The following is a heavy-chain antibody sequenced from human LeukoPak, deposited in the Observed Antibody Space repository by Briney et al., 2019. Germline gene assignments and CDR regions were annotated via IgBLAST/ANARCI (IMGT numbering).Heavy chain of an antibody. J-gene: IGHJ4*02. CDR2: ISSSGSTI. CDR3: ARDGVLWFPFDY. D-gene: IGHD3-10*01. Sequence: PGGSLRLSCAVSGLTFSDYYMSWIRQAPGKGLEWVSYISSSGSTIDYADSVKGRFTISRDNAKNSLYLQMNSLRAEDTAVYYCARDGVLWFPFDYWGQGTLVTVSS. CDR1: GLTFSDYY. V-gene: IGHV3-11*04.